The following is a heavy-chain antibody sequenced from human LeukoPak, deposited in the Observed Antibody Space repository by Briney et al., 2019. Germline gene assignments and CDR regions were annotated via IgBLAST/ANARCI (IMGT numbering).Heavy chain of an antibody. CDR2: INSDGTST. CDR1: GFTFSSYW. V-gene: IGHV3-74*01. Sequence: PGGSLRLSCAASGFTFSSYWMHWVRQAPGKGLVWVSRINSDGTSTSYADSVKGRFTISRDNAKNTLYLKMNSLRAEDTAVYYCAFLWERDDSNPPGGGRGPRATVSS. CDR3: AFLWERDDSNPPG. D-gene: IGHD5-24*01. J-gene: IGHJ4*02.